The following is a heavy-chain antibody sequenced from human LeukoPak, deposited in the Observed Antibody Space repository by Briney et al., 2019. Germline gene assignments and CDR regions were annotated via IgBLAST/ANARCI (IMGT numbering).Heavy chain of an antibody. CDR2: ISSSSSYI. V-gene: IGHV3-21*06. D-gene: IGHD1-26*01. CDR1: GFTFSSYS. CDR3: ARAPQGSYPTDY. Sequence: GGSLRLSCAASGFTFSSYSMNWVRRAPGKGLEWVSSISSSSSYIYYADSVKGRFTISRDNAKNSLYLQMNSLRAEDTAVYYCARAPQGSYPTDYWGQGTLVTVSS. J-gene: IGHJ4*02.